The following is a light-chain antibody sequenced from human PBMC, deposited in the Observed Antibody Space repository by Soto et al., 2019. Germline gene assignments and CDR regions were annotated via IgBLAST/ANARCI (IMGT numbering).Light chain of an antibody. Sequence: IALTQSPGTLSLYPGERVVLSGRASQNVRTNYLAWYQQKPGQAPRLLIYGASTRASGIPERFSGSGSGTDFTLTISRLEPEDFAVYYCQDYGSSAWTFGQGTNVDIK. CDR1: QNVRTNY. J-gene: IGKJ1*01. V-gene: IGKV3-20*01. CDR3: QDYGSSAWT. CDR2: GAS.